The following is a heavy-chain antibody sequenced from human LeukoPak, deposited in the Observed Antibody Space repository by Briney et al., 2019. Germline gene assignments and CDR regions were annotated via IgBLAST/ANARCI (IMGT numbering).Heavy chain of an antibody. J-gene: IGHJ4*02. CDR3: ARGGYSSRVDY. D-gene: IGHD6-13*01. CDR1: GGSIGSSSYY. V-gene: IGHV4-39*07. Sequence: SETLSLTCTVSGGSIGSSSYYWGWIRQPPGKGLEWIGSIYYSGSTYYNPSLKGRVTISVDTSKNQFSLKLSSVTAADTAVYYCARGGYSSRVDYWGQGTLVTVSS. CDR2: IYYSGST.